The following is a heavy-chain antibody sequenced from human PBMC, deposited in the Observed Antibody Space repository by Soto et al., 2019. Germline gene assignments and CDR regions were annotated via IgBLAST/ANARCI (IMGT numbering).Heavy chain of an antibody. J-gene: IGHJ4*02. Sequence: QVQLQESGAGLVKPSETLSLTCTVSGGSISSYYWSWIRQPPGKGLEWIGYIYYSGSTNYNPSLKSRDTISVDTSKNQFSLKLNSMTAADTAVYYCARHNYGSGSTYFDYWGQGTLVTVSS. CDR2: IYYSGST. CDR3: ARHNYGSGSTYFDY. V-gene: IGHV4-59*08. D-gene: IGHD3-10*01. CDR1: GGSISSYY.